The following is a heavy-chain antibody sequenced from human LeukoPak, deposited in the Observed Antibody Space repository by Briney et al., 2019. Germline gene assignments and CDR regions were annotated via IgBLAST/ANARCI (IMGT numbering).Heavy chain of an antibody. D-gene: IGHD3-10*01. CDR3: ARTSRHYIWFDS. CDR1: GGTFSGYG. J-gene: IGHJ5*01. Sequence: ASVKVSCKASGGTFSGYGISWVRQAPGQGLELMGGIIPIFSTPSYAQKLQGRVTITTDASATTAYMEVSSLRPDDTAVYYCARTSRHYIWFDSWGQGTLVTVSS. CDR2: IIPIFSTP. V-gene: IGHV1-69*05.